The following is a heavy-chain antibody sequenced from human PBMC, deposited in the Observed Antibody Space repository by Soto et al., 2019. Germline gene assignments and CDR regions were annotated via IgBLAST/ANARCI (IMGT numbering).Heavy chain of an antibody. Sequence: QVQLQESGPGLVKPSQTLSLTCTVSGGSISSGDYYWSWIRQPPGKGLEWIGYIYYSGSTYYNPSPKGRVTISVDTSKNQFSLKLSSVTAADTAVYYCAREIVLMAMHHDYWGQGTLVTVSS. CDR3: AREIVLMAMHHDY. V-gene: IGHV4-30-4*01. CDR2: IYYSGST. D-gene: IGHD2-8*01. CDR1: GGSISSGDYY. J-gene: IGHJ4*02.